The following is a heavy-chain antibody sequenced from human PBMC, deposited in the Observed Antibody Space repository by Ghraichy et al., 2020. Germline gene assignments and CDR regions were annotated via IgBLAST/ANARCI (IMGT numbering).Heavy chain of an antibody. Sequence: GGSLRLSCAASGFTFSSYAMNWVRQAPGKGLEWVSAISGSGGGTYYADSVKGRFTISRDNSKNTLYLQMNSLRAEDTAVYYCAKNPDDLTLYGYYYGSGRHDYFDYWGQGTLVTVSS. CDR3: AKNPDDLTLYGYYYGSGRHDYFDY. J-gene: IGHJ4*02. D-gene: IGHD3-10*01. CDR1: GFTFSSYA. CDR2: ISGSGGGT. V-gene: IGHV3-23*01.